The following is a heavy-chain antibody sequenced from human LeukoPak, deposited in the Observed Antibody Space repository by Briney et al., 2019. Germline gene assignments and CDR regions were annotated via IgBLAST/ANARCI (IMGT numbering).Heavy chain of an antibody. CDR3: ARVVKGSGWCGEIDY. CDR1: GYTLTGYY. Sequence: ASVKVSCKASGYTLTGYYMHWVRQAPGQGLEWMGRINPNSGGTNYAQKFQGRVTMTRDTSISTAYMELSRLRSDDTAVYYCARVVKGSGWCGEIDYWGQGTLVTVSS. J-gene: IGHJ4*02. V-gene: IGHV1-2*06. CDR2: INPNSGGT. D-gene: IGHD6-19*01.